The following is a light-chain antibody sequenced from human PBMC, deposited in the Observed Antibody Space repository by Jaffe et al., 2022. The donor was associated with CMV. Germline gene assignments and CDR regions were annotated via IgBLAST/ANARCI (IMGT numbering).Light chain of an antibody. Sequence: QSALTQPASVSGSPGQSITISCTGTSSDVGAYNYVSWYQEHPGKAPKLVIHDVSNRPSGVSNRFSGSKSGNTASLTISGLQAEDEADYYCSSYTTNSIWVFGGGTKVTVL. V-gene: IGLV2-14*03. J-gene: IGLJ3*02. CDR1: SSDVGAYNY. CDR3: SSYTTNSIWV. CDR2: DVS.